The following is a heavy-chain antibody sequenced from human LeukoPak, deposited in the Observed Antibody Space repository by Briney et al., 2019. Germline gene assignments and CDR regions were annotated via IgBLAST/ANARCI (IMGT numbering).Heavy chain of an antibody. CDR3: ARFEVPYSSSRNGRFDP. CDR1: GYTFTSYY. V-gene: IGHV1-46*01. CDR2: INPSGGST. Sequence: ASVKVPCKASGYTFTSYYMHWVRQAPGQGLEWMGIINPSGGSTTYAQKFQGRVTMTRDTSTSTVYMELSSLRSEDTAIYYCARFEVPYSSSRNGRFDPWGQGTLVTVSS. J-gene: IGHJ5*02. D-gene: IGHD6-13*01.